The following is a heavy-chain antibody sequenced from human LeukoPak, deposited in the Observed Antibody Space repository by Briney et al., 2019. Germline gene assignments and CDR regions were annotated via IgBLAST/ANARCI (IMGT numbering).Heavy chain of an antibody. J-gene: IGHJ4*02. D-gene: IGHD2-2*02. V-gene: IGHV1-8*03. CDR2: MNPNSGNT. CDR1: GYTFTSYD. Sequence: ASVKVSCKASGYTFTSYDINWVRQATGQGLEWMGWMNPNSGNTGYAQKFLGRVTITRNTSISTAYMELSSLRSEDTAVYYCARVDCSSTSCYSPLYYWGQGTLVTVSS. CDR3: ARVDCSSTSCYSPLYY.